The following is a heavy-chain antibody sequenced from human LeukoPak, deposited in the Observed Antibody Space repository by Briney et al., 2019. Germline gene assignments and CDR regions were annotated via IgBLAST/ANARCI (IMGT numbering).Heavy chain of an antibody. CDR3: AKGGIYGSGSYQSH. CDR2: ISSNGGST. CDR1: GFTFNSYV. Sequence: GGSLRLSCSASGFTFNSYVMHWVRQAPGKGLEYVSAISSNGGSTYYADSVKGRFTISRDNSKNTLYLQMNSLRAEDTAVYYCAKGGIYGSGSYQSHWGQGTLVTVSS. J-gene: IGHJ4*02. V-gene: IGHV3-64*04. D-gene: IGHD3-10*01.